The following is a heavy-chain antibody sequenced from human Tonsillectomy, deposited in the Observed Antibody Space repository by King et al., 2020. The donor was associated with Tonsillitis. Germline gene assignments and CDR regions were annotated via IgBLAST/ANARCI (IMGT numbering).Heavy chain of an antibody. V-gene: IGHV3-49*04. CDR1: GFTFGDYA. D-gene: IGHD3-10*01. Sequence: VQLVESGGGLVQPGRSLRLSCTASGFTFGDYALSWVRQAPGKGLEWVGFISSKAYGGTAEYAASVKGRFTISRDDSKSIAYLQMNSLKTEDTAVYYCTRGTLITMFRRVTYPWGQGTLVTVSS. CDR2: ISSKAYGGTA. J-gene: IGHJ5*02. CDR3: TRGTLITMFRRVTYP.